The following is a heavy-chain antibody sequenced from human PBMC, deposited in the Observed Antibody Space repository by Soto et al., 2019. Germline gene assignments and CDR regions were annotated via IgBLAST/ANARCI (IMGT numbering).Heavy chain of an antibody. V-gene: IGHV2-26*01. CDR3: ARISGGGSCYS. J-gene: IGHJ4*02. D-gene: IGHD2-15*01. Sequence: QVTLKESGPVLVKPTETLTLTCTVSGFSLSNARMGVSWIRQPPGKALEWLAHIFSNEEKSYSTSLKSRLTTSKDTSKSQGVLTMTNTDPLDTDPYYCARISGGGSCYSWGQGTLVTVSS. CDR2: IFSNEEK. CDR1: GFSLSNARMG.